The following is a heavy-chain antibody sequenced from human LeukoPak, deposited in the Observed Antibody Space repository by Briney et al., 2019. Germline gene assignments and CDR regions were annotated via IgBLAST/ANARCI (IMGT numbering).Heavy chain of an antibody. Sequence: SVKVSCKASGGTFSSYAISWVRQAPGQGLEWMGGIIPIFGTANYAQRFQGRVTITADESTSTAYLELSSLASEDTAVYYCARVVLGRRWLQTSYYYGMDVWGQGTTVTVSS. D-gene: IGHD5-24*01. CDR2: IIPIFGTA. CDR3: ARVVLGRRWLQTSYYYGMDV. V-gene: IGHV1-69*13. J-gene: IGHJ6*02. CDR1: GGTFSSYA.